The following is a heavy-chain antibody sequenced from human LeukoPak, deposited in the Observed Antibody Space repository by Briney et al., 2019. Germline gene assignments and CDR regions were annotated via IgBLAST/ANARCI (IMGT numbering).Heavy chain of an antibody. D-gene: IGHD3-10*01. V-gene: IGHV3-33*06. Sequence: PGRSLRLSCAASGFTFSSYGMHWVRQAPGKGLEWVAVIWYDGSNKYYADSVKGRFTISRDNSRNTLYLQVNSLRAEDTAVYYCAKSGELFSLYYYYYMDVWGKGTTVTVSS. CDR1: GFTFSSYG. CDR2: IWYDGSNK. CDR3: AKSGELFSLYYYYYMDV. J-gene: IGHJ6*03.